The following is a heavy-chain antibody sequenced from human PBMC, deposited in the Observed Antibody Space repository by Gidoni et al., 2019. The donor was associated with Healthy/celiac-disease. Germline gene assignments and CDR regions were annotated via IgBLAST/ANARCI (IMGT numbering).Heavy chain of an antibody. CDR1: GGSFSRAAYY. Sequence: QVQLQESGPGLLKPSQTLSLTCTVSGGSFSRAAYYWRWIRQPPGKGLEWIGYIYYSGSTYYNPSLKSRVTISVDTSKNQFSLKLSSVTAADTAVYYCARGSIGWFGELSRGTTDFDYWGQGTLVTVSS. V-gene: IGHV4-30-4*01. J-gene: IGHJ4*02. D-gene: IGHD3-10*01. CDR3: ARGSIGWFGELSRGTTDFDY. CDR2: IYYSGST.